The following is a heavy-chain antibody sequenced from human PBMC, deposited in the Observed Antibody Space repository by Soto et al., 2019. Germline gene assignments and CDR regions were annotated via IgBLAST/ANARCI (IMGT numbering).Heavy chain of an antibody. J-gene: IGHJ6*02. CDR2: IITFFGAA. V-gene: IGHV1-69*01. D-gene: IGHD1-1*01. CDR3: ARGGKERFRGPGMDV. CDR1: GGTFNTYA. Sequence: QVQLVQSGAEVRKPGSSVRLSCKASGGTFNTYAFNWVRQTPGQGLEWLGGIITFFGAAMYAQKFQGRVTNTADEFTTTAYMELSSLRDDDTAVYYCARGGKERFRGPGMDVWGQGTTVTVSS.